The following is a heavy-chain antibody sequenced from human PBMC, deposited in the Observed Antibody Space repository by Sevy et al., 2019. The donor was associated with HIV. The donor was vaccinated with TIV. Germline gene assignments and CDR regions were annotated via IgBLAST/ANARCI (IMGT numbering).Heavy chain of an antibody. CDR2: VNPAGSS. CDR1: GGSVSDHY. V-gene: IGHV4-34*01. CDR3: ARGKNFFGAFDV. J-gene: IGHJ3*01. D-gene: IGHD3-3*01. Sequence: SETLSLTCAVYGGSVSDHYWSWIRQPPGEGLEWIVEVNPAGSSTYNSSLKSRVTMSVDTSKNQFSLTVKSVTAADTAVYFCARGKNFFGAFDVWGQRTTVTVSS.